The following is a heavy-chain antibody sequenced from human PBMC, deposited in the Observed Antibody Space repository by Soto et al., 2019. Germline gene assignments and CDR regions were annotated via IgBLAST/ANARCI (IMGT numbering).Heavy chain of an antibody. CDR1: GFTFSNAW. J-gene: IGHJ6*02. CDR3: TTDIYYDSSGYYYRDYYYGMDV. Sequence: PGGCRRRSCAASGFTFSNAWMSWGRQAPGKGLERVGRIKSKTDGGTTDYAAPVKGRFTISRDDSKNTLYLQMNSLKTEDTAVYYCTTDIYYDSSGYYYRDYYYGMDVWGQGTTVTVSS. D-gene: IGHD3-22*01. CDR2: IKSKTDGGTT. V-gene: IGHV3-15*01.